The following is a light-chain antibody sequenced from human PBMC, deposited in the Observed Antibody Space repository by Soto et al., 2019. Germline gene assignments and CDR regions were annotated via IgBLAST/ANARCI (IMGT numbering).Light chain of an antibody. CDR3: AAWDDSLNGAV. CDR1: NSNIGTNY. Sequence: QSVLTQPPSASGTPGQRVTISCSGRNSNIGTNYVNWFQQLPGTAPKLFIYRNTQRPPWVPDRFSGSKSGTSASLAITGLRSEDEGDYYCAAWDDSLNGAVFGGGTKLTVL. J-gene: IGLJ2*01. CDR2: RNT. V-gene: IGLV1-47*01.